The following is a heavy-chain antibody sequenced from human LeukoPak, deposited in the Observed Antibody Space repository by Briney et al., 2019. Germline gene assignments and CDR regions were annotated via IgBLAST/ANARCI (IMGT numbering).Heavy chain of an antibody. V-gene: IGHV4-31*03. CDR3: ARERKYYGMDV. Sequence: PSETLSLTCTVPGGSISSGGYYWSWIRQHPGKGLEWIGYIYYSGSTYYNPSLKSRVTISVDTSKNQFSLKLSSVTAADTAVYYCARERKYYGMDVWGQGTTVTVSS. CDR2: IYYSGST. CDR1: GGSISSGGYY. J-gene: IGHJ6*02.